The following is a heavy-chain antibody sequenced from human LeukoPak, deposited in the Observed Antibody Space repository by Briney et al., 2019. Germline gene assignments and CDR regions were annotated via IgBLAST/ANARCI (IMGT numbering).Heavy chain of an antibody. CDR2: ISSSGTTK. D-gene: IGHD1-26*01. CDR1: GFTSSDYY. CDR3: ARVQGGTYSNWDY. J-gene: IGHJ4*02. Sequence: GGSLRLSCAVSGFTSSDYYMSWIRQAPGMGLEWVSYISSSGTTKYYADSVKDRFTIFRDNAKNSLYLQMNSLRAEDTAVYYCARVQGGTYSNWDYWGQGTLVTVSS. V-gene: IGHV3-11*04.